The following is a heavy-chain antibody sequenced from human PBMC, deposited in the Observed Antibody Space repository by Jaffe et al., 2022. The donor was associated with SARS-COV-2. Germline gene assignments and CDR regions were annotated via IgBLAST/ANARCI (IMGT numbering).Heavy chain of an antibody. CDR1: GFTFTSSV. V-gene: IGHV1-58*02. D-gene: IGHD2-8*01. J-gene: IGHJ6*02. CDR3: AACTTTCSAGMDV. Sequence: QMQLVQSGPEVKKPATSVKVSCETSGFTFTSSVMQWVRQARGQRLEWIGWIVVGSGNTNYAQKFQERVTITRDMSTSTAYMELSSLRSEDTAVYFCAACTTTCSAGMDVWGQGTTVIVSS. CDR2: IVVGSGNT.